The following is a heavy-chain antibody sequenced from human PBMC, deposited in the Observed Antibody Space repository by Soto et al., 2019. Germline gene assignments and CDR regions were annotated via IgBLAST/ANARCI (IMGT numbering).Heavy chain of an antibody. J-gene: IGHJ4*02. CDR3: AKGRPRGTSGYFLDY. D-gene: IGHD5-18*01. Sequence: EVQMLESGGRLVQPGGSLTLSCAASGFTFSTYAMAWVRQAPGKGLEWVSGVSASGLNTDYADPVKGRFYISRDNSKNTVSLHMNSLRAEDTAVYYCAKGRPRGTSGYFLDYWGQGTPVTVSS. CDR2: VSASGLNT. CDR1: GFTFSTYA. V-gene: IGHV3-23*01.